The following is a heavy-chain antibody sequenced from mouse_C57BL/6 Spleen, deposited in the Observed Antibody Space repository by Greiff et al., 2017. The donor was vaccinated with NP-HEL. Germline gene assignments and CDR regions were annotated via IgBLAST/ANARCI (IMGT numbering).Heavy chain of an antibody. CDR1: GFNIKDYY. CDR3: ARTDSSGYVSLAY. Sequence: EVQLQQSGAELVKPGASVKLSCTASGFNIKDYYMHWVKQRTEQGLEWIGRIDPEDGETKYAPKFQGKATITADTSSNTAYLQLSSLTSEDTAVYYCARTDSSGYVSLAYWGQGTLVTVSA. CDR2: IDPEDGET. D-gene: IGHD3-2*02. V-gene: IGHV14-2*01. J-gene: IGHJ3*01.